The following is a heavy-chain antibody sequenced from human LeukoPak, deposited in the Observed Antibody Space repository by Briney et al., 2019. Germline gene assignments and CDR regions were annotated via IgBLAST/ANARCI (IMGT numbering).Heavy chain of an antibody. D-gene: IGHD3-3*01. CDR3: AKVEGAYYDFWSGYYPNDASDI. J-gene: IGHJ3*02. Sequence: GGSLRLSCAASGFTFSSYAMSWVRQAPGKGLEWVSAISGSGGSTYYADSVKGRFTISRDNSKNTLYLQMNSLRAEDTAVYYCAKVEGAYYDFWSGYYPNDASDIWGQGTMATVSS. CDR1: GFTFSSYA. CDR2: ISGSGGST. V-gene: IGHV3-23*01.